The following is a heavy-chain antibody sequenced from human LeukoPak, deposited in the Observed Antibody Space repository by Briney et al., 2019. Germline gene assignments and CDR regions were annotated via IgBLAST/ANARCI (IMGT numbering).Heavy chain of an antibody. CDR1: GFTFSSYW. V-gene: IGHV3-74*01. CDR2: INSDGSST. J-gene: IGHJ4*02. D-gene: IGHD2-2*01. CDR3: ARVPVVPAVRPSDY. Sequence: GGSLRLSCAAPGFTFSSYWMHWVRQAPGKGLVWVSRINSDGSSTSYADSVKGRFTISRDNAKNTLYLQMNSLRAEDTAVYYCARVPVVPAVRPSDYWGQGTLVTVSS.